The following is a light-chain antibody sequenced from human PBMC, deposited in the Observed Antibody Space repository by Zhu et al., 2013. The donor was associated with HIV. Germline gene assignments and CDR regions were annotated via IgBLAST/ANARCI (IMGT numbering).Light chain of an antibody. Sequence: EIVMTQSPANLSVSPGERATLSCRASQSISNNLAWYQRKPGQAPRLLIYGASTRATGIPARFNGSGSGTEFTLAISSLQSEDFAVYYCHRYDTSSLTFGGGTTVEIK. CDR1: QSISNN. CDR2: GAS. V-gene: IGKV3-15*01. J-gene: IGKJ4*01. CDR3: HRYDTSSLT.